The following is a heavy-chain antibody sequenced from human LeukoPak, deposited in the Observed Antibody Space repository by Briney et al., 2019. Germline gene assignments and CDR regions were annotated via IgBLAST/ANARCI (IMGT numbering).Heavy chain of an antibody. Sequence: GGSLRLSCAASGFTFSNYGMHWVRQAPGKGLEWVAVIWYDGSNKYYADSVKGRFTISRDNSKNTLCLQMSSLRAEDTAVYYCARDSSSGWYWGEFDYWGQGTLVTVSS. CDR2: IWYDGSNK. CDR1: GFTFSNYG. V-gene: IGHV3-33*01. D-gene: IGHD6-19*01. J-gene: IGHJ4*02. CDR3: ARDSSSGWYWGEFDY.